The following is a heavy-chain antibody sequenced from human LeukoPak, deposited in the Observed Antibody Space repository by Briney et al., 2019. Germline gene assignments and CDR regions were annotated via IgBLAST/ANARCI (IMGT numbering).Heavy chain of an antibody. CDR1: GFTFSSYS. V-gene: IGHV3-21*01. Sequence: GGSLRLSCAASGFTFSSYSMNWVRQAPGKGLEWVSSISSVSSYIYYADSVKGRFTISRDNSKSTLYLLMNSLRAEDTAVYYCASENDAFDIWGPGTVVTVSS. CDR3: ASENDAFDI. CDR2: ISSVSSYI. J-gene: IGHJ3*02.